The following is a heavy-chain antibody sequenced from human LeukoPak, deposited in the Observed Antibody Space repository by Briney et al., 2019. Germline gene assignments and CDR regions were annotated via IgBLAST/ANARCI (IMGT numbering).Heavy chain of an antibody. J-gene: IGHJ1*01. CDR3: ARGSSASRS. D-gene: IGHD2-15*01. V-gene: IGHV3-11*01. Sequence: GGSLRLSCAASGFPFSDSYMSWVRQAPGKGLEWISYINLSGNTMYYADSVKGRFTISRDNAKNSLYLEMNSLRAEDTAVYYCARGSSASRSRGQGTLVIVSS. CDR1: GFPFSDSY. CDR2: INLSGNTM.